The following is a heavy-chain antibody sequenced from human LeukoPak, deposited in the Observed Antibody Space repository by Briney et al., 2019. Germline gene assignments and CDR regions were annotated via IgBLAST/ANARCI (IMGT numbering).Heavy chain of an antibody. CDR3: ARDDVVPAAFAFAYYYYMDV. D-gene: IGHD2-2*01. CDR1: GFTFSSYW. Sequence: GGSLRLSCAASGFTFSSYWMTWVRQAPGKGLEWVANIKQDGSEKYYVDSVKGRFTISRDNAKNSLYLQMNSLRAEDTAVYYCARDDVVPAAFAFAYYYYMDVWGKGTTVTVSS. V-gene: IGHV3-7*01. CDR2: IKQDGSEK. J-gene: IGHJ6*03.